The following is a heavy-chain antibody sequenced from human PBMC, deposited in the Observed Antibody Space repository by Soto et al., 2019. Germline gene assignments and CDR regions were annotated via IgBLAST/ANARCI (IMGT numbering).Heavy chain of an antibody. J-gene: IGHJ4*02. CDR3: ARFVVVTANFDY. Sequence: QLQLQESGSGLVKPSQTLSLTCAVSGGSISSGDYSWSWIRQPPGKGLEWIGYIYHSGSTYYNPSLKSRVTISVDRSKNQFSLKLSSVTAADTAVYYCARFVVVTANFDYWGQGTLVTVSS. CDR1: GGSISSGDYS. CDR2: IYHSGST. D-gene: IGHD2-21*02. V-gene: IGHV4-30-2*01.